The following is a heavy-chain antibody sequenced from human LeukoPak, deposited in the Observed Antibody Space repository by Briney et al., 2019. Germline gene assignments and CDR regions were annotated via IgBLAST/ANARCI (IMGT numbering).Heavy chain of an antibody. Sequence: ASVKVSCKASGYTFTSCYMHWLRQAPGQGLEWMGIIDPNDGSTNYPQKFQGRVTMTRDTSTSTVYMELSSLRSEDTAVYYCARDTSGTRRGWFDPWGQGTLVTVSS. V-gene: IGHV1-46*01. CDR2: IDPNDGST. J-gene: IGHJ5*02. CDR1: GYTFTSCY. CDR3: ARDTSGTRRGWFDP. D-gene: IGHD6-19*01.